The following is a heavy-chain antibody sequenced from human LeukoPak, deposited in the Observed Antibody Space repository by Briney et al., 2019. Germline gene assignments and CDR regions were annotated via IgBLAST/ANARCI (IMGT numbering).Heavy chain of an antibody. V-gene: IGHV3-23*01. J-gene: IGHJ4*02. CDR1: GFTFSSYA. D-gene: IGHD4-17*01. CDR2: ISGSGGTT. Sequence: WGSLRLSFAASGFTFSSYAMSWVRQVPGKGLEWVSVISGSGGTTNYADSVKGRFTISRDNSKNTLYLQMNSLRAEDTAVYYCAKDLTTVTLFTLDYWGQGTLVTVSS. CDR3: AKDLTTVTLFTLDY.